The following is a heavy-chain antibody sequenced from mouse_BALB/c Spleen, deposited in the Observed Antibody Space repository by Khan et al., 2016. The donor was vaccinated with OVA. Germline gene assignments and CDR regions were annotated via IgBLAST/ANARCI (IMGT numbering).Heavy chain of an antibody. CDR3: ARSGYGSFAY. D-gene: IGHD1-2*01. CDR1: GYTFTDYI. Sequence: EVELVESGPELVKPGASVKISCRASGYTFTDYIMDWVKQSHGKSLEWIGYFFPNNGDTGYNQKFKTKATLTVDTSSSTAYMELRSLTSEDSAVYYCARSGYGSFAYWGQGTLVTVSA. J-gene: IGHJ3*01. V-gene: IGHV1S29*02. CDR2: FFPNNGDT.